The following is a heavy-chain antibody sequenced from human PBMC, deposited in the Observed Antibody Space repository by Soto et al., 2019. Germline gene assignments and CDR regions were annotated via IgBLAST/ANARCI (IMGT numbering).Heavy chain of an antibody. J-gene: IGHJ4*02. CDR2: IKEDGIQK. Sequence: EVQLVESGGGQVQPGGSLRLSCEASGFTFTSYTMIWVRQSPGEGLEWLANIKEDGIQKNYVDSVKGRFTISRDNAKKSLYLQMNSLRVDDTAVYYCAREVWGPVDWGQGTLVTVSS. D-gene: IGHD7-27*01. CDR3: AREVWGPVD. V-gene: IGHV3-7*01. CDR1: GFTFTSYT.